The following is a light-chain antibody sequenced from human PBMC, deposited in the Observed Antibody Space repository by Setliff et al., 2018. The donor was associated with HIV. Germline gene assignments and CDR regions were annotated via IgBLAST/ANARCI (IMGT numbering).Light chain of an antibody. Sequence: IQLTQSPSFLSASVGDRVTITCRASQDINNLLVWYQQNPGKGPNLLIFGASTLQSGVPSRFSGSGSGTEFTLTITNLQPEDFADYYCQQVLSFPLSFGQGTRLEIK. CDR1: QDINNL. CDR3: QQVLSFPLS. J-gene: IGKJ5*01. CDR2: GAS. V-gene: IGKV1-9*01.